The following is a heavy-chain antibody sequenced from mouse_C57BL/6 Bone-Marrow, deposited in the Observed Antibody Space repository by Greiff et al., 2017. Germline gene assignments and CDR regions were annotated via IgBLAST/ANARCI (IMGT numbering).Heavy chain of an antibody. J-gene: IGHJ4*01. CDR2: IYPRSGNT. D-gene: IGHD1-1*01. CDR1: GYTFTSYG. V-gene: IGHV1-81*01. CDR3: ARSGDYGSSLYAMDY. Sequence: QVQLQQSGAELARPGASVKLSCKASGYTFTSYGISWVKQRTGQGLEWIGEIYPRSGNTYYNEKFKGKATLTADKSSSTAYMELRSLTSEDSAVYFCARSGDYGSSLYAMDYWGQGTSGTVSS.